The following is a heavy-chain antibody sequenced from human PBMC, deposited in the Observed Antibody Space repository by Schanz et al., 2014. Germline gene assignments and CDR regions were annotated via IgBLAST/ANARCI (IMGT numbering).Heavy chain of an antibody. V-gene: IGHV3-7*01. J-gene: IGHJ4*02. CDR1: GLTVGDAW. CDR3: ARDSFQYSRGGNFDY. D-gene: IGHD3-16*01. Sequence: EVRLVESGGGLVKPGGSLRLSCAVSGLTVGDAWMSWVRQAPGKGLEWVALISHDGSNKNSADSVKGRFTISRDNAKNSLYLEMNSLRAEDTAVYYCARDSFQYSRGGNFDYWGQGTLVTVSS. CDR2: ISHDGSNK.